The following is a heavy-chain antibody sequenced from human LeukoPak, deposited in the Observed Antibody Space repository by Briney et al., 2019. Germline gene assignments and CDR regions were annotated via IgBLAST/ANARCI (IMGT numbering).Heavy chain of an antibody. V-gene: IGHV1-18*01. CDR3: ARDIVVVVARKGLDY. D-gene: IGHD2-15*01. Sequence: ASVKVSCKASGYTFTSYGISWVRQAPGQGLEWMGWISAYNGNTNYAQKLQGRVTMTTDTSTSTAYMELRSLRSDDTAVYNCARDIVVVVARKGLDYWGQGTLVTVSS. CDR2: ISAYNGNT. J-gene: IGHJ4*02. CDR1: GYTFTSYG.